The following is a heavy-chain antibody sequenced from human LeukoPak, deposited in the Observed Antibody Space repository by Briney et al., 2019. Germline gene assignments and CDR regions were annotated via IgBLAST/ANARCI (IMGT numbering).Heavy chain of an antibody. CDR1: EFTFSDAW. D-gene: IGHD6-19*01. Sequence: GGSLRLSCAASEFTFSDAWMNWVRQAPGKGLEWIGRIISKTDGGTTDYAAPVKGRFTISRDDSKNTLFLQMTSLKTEDTAVYYCAKYSSGSFDYWGQGTLVTVSS. CDR3: AKYSSGSFDY. CDR2: IISKTDGGTT. V-gene: IGHV3-15*01. J-gene: IGHJ4*02.